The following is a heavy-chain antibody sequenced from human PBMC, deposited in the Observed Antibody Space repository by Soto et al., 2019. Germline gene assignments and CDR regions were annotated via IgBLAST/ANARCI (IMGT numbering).Heavy chain of an antibody. CDR3: ARGPYSSSLEYYFDY. J-gene: IGHJ4*02. Sequence: KPSETLSLTCTVSGGSISSGGYYWSWIRQHPGKGLEWIGYIYYSGSTYYNPSLKSRVTISVDTSKNQFSLKLSSVTAADTAVYYCARGPYSSSLEYYFDYWGQGTLVTVSS. V-gene: IGHV4-31*03. D-gene: IGHD6-13*01. CDR1: GGSISSGGYY. CDR2: IYYSGST.